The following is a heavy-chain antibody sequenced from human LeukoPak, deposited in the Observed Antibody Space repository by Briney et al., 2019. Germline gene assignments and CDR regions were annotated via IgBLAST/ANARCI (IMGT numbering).Heavy chain of an antibody. CDR3: AKDCSSTSCYRSFEY. Sequence: GGSLRLSCAASGFTFSSYAMSWVRQAPGKGLEWVSAISGSGGSTYYADSVKGRFTIPRDNSKNTLYLQMNSLRAEDTAVYYCAKDCSSTSCYRSFEYWGQGTLVTVSS. CDR2: ISGSGGST. D-gene: IGHD2-2*01. V-gene: IGHV3-23*01. CDR1: GFTFSSYA. J-gene: IGHJ4*02.